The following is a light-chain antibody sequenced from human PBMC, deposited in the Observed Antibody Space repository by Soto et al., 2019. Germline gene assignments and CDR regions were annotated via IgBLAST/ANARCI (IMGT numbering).Light chain of an antibody. Sequence: DIQMTQSPSSLSASVGDRVTITCRASQSISSYLNWYQQKPGKAPKLLIYAASTLQSGVPSRFSGSGSGTDFTFTISSLQSEDFATYYCQQTYTIPFAFGQGTKLEI. CDR1: QSISSY. CDR3: QQTYTIPFA. J-gene: IGKJ2*01. CDR2: AAS. V-gene: IGKV1-39*01.